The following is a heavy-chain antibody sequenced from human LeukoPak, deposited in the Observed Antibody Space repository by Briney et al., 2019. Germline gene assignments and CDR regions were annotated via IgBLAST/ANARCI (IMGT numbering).Heavy chain of an antibody. CDR1: GGSTSSSNW. D-gene: IGHD5-18*01. V-gene: IGHV4-4*02. J-gene: IGHJ4*02. CDR2: IYHSGST. Sequence: SGTLSLTCAVSGGSTSSSNWWSWVRQPPGKGLEWIGEIYHSGSTNYNPSLKSRVTISVDKSKNQFSLKLSSVTAADTAVYYCARGGYSYGLSAYFDYWGQGTLVTVSS. CDR3: ARGGYSYGLSAYFDY.